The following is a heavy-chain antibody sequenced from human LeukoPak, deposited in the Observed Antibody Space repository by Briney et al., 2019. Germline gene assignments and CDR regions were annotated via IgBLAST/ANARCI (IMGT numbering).Heavy chain of an antibody. CDR1: GGSFISGSSY. Sequence: PSETLSLTCTVSGGSFISGSSYWGWIRQPPGKGLEWIGNIFYSGSTYYNPSLQSRVTISLDTSQNQFSLTLNSVTAADTAVYYCARAHSIASYYYGVDVWGQGTTVTVSS. V-gene: IGHV4-39*07. CDR3: ARAHSIASYYYGVDV. J-gene: IGHJ6*02. D-gene: IGHD6-13*01. CDR2: IFYSGST.